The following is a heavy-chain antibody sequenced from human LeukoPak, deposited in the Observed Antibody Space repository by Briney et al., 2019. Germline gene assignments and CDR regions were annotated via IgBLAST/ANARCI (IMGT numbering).Heavy chain of an antibody. CDR3: ARGEYSSSSTFDY. CDR2: ISYDGSNK. J-gene: IGHJ4*02. V-gene: IGHV3-30*03. Sequence: GGSLRLSCAASGFTFSRYGMHWVRQASGKGLEWVAVISYDGSNKYYADSVKGRFTISRDNSKNTLYLQINSLRAEDTAVYHCARGEYSSSSTFDYWGQGTLVTVST. D-gene: IGHD6-6*01. CDR1: GFTFSRYG.